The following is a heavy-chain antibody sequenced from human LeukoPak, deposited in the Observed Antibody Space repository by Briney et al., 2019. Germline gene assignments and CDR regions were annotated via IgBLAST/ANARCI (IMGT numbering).Heavy chain of an antibody. J-gene: IGHJ2*01. CDR3: ARGPSKRYWYFDL. D-gene: IGHD6-6*01. V-gene: IGHV4-39*07. CDR1: GGSISSSSYY. CDR2: IYYSGST. Sequence: PSETLSLTCTVSGGSISSSSYYWGWIRQPPGKGLEWIGIIYYSGSTYYNPSLKSRVTISVDTSKNQFSLNLSSVTAADTAVYYCARGPSKRYWYFDLWGRGTQVTVSS.